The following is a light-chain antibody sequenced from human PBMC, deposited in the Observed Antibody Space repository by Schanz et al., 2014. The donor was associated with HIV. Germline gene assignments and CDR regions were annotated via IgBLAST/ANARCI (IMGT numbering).Light chain of an antibody. J-gene: IGLJ2*01. CDR2: EVT. CDR3: SSYAGSKNLVV. Sequence: QSALTQPPSASGSPGQSVTISCTGTSSDVGGYNFVSWFQQHPGKAPKLMIYEVTKRPSGVPARFSGSKSGNTASLTVSAVQPEDEADYYCSSYAGSKNLVVFGGGTKLTVL. CDR1: SSDVGGYNF. V-gene: IGLV2-8*01.